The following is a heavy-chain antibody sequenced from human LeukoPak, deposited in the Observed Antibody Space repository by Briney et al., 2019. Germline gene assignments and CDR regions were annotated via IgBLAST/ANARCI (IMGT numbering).Heavy chain of an antibody. V-gene: IGHV5-51*01. CDR3: GRHLYGGNSAIDY. D-gene: IGHD4-23*01. CDR1: GYSFTSYW. Sequence: GDSLQISCKGSGYSFTSYWSGWVRQMPGKGLEWMGIMYPGDSDTRYSPSFQGQVTISVDKSISTAYLQWSSLKASDTAMYYCGRHLYGGNSAIDYWGQGTLVTVSS. J-gene: IGHJ4*02. CDR2: MYPGDSDT.